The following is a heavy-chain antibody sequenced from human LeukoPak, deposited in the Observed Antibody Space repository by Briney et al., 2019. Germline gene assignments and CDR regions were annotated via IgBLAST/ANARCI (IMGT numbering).Heavy chain of an antibody. D-gene: IGHD3-3*01. V-gene: IGHV4-34*01. CDR1: GGSFSGYY. CDR3: ARSYYDFWSGYLPNDY. J-gene: IGHJ4*02. Sequence: PSETLSLTCAVYGGSFSGYYWSWIRQPPGKGLEWIGEINHSGSTNYNPSLKSRVTISVDTSKNQFSLKLSPVTAADTAVYYCARSYYDFWSGYLPNDYWGQGTLVTVSS. CDR2: INHSGST.